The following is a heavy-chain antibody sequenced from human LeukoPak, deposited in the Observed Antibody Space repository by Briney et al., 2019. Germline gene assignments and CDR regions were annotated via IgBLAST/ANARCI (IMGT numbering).Heavy chain of an antibody. CDR3: ARGWAYDSSGYYFGDYFDY. J-gene: IGHJ4*02. CDR2: INPNSGGT. D-gene: IGHD3-22*01. Sequence: GASVKVSCKASGYTFTGYYMHWVRRAPGQGLEWMGWINPNSGGTNYAQKFQGRVTMTRDTSISTAYMELSRLRSDDTAVYYCARGWAYDSSGYYFGDYFDYWGQGTLVTVSS. CDR1: GYTFTGYY. V-gene: IGHV1-2*02.